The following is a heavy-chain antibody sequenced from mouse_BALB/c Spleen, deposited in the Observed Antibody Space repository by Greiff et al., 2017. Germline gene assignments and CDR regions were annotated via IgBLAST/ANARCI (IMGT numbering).Heavy chain of an antibody. CDR1: GFTFSSYA. CDR2: ISSGGST. CDR3: ASEGMREYYAMDY. J-gene: IGHJ4*01. V-gene: IGHV5-6-5*01. D-gene: IGHD2-10*02. Sequence: EVQLVESGGGLVKPGGSLKLSCAASGFTFSSYAMSWVRQTPEKRLEWVASISSGGSTYYPDSVKGRFTISRDNARNILYLQMSSLRSEDTAMYYCASEGMREYYAMDYWGQGTSVTVSA.